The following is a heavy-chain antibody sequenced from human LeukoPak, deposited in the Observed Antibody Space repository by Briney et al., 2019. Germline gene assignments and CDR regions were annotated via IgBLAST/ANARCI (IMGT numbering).Heavy chain of an antibody. V-gene: IGHV4-61*02. CDR2: IYTSGST. CDR3: ARQTIFGVAHYQPLDY. Sequence: PSETLSLTCTVSGGSINSGSHYWSWIRQPAGKGLEWIGRIYTSGSTNYNPSLKSRVTISVDTSTNQFSLKLSSVTAADTTVYYCARQTIFGVAHYQPLDYWGQGTLVTVSS. CDR1: GGSINSGSHY. D-gene: IGHD3-3*01. J-gene: IGHJ4*02.